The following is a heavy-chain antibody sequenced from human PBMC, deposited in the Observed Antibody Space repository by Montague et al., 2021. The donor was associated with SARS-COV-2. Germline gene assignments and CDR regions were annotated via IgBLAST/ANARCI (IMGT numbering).Heavy chain of an antibody. CDR1: GDSVSSKRVA. V-gene: IGHV6-1*01. CDR2: TYYRSKWDS. Sequence: CAISGDSVSSKRVAWNWIRQSPSRGLELLGRTYYRSKWDSDYAEXXKRRLVITPDTSKNQVSLQLNSVIPEDTAVYFCASSGITLTGLDAFDIWGQRAMVTVSS. CDR3: ASSGITLTGLDAFDI. D-gene: IGHD3-9*01. J-gene: IGHJ3*02.